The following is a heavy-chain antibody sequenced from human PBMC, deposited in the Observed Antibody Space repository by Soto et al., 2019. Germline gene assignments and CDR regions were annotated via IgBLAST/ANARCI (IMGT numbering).Heavy chain of an antibody. J-gene: IGHJ6*02. Sequence: QVQLQQWGAGLLKPSETLSLTCAVYGGSFSGYYWCWIRQPPGQGLEWIGEINHSGSTNYNPSLKCRVTISVDTSKSQFSLKLSSVTAADTAVYYCASKRGYSSSWYYSGMDVWGQGTTVTASS. CDR2: INHSGST. CDR1: GGSFSGYY. D-gene: IGHD6-13*01. V-gene: IGHV4-34*01. CDR3: ASKRGYSSSWYYSGMDV.